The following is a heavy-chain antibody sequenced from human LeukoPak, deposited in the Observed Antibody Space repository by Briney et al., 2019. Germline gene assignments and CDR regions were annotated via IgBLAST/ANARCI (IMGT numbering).Heavy chain of an antibody. D-gene: IGHD2-15*01. J-gene: IGHJ6*03. Sequence: SETLSLTCAVYGGSFSGYYWSWIRQPPWKGLEWIGEINHSGSTNYNPSLKSRVTISVDTSKNQFSLKLSSVTAADTAVYYCARVVDPPSHLYYYYYMDVWGKGTTVTVSS. CDR2: INHSGST. CDR1: GGSFSGYY. CDR3: ARVVDPPSHLYYYYYMDV. V-gene: IGHV4-34*01.